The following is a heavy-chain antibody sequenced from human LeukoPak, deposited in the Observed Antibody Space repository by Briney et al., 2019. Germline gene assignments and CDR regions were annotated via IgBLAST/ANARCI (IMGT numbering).Heavy chain of an antibody. CDR2: IYYSGST. Sequence: SETLSLTCTVSGGSISSYYWSWIRQPPGRGLEWIGYIYYSGSTNYNPSLKSRVTISVDTSKNQFSLKLSSVTAADTAVYYCARDDYGDYVYWGQGTLVTVSS. CDR3: ARDDYGDYVY. CDR1: GGSISSYY. J-gene: IGHJ4*02. D-gene: IGHD4-17*01. V-gene: IGHV4-59*01.